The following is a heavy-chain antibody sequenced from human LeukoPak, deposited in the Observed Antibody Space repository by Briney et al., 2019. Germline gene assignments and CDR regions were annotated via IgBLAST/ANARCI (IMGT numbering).Heavy chain of an antibody. D-gene: IGHD6-6*01. J-gene: IGHJ6*03. CDR3: ARERKSIAARPSYCYYYMDV. V-gene: IGHV4-4*07. CDR2: IYTCGST. Sequence: SETLSLTCTVSGDSLSNYYWCWIRKPAGKGLEWIGRIYTCGSTNYNPSLSSRVTMSVDTSKNQSSLKLSSVTAADTAVYYGARERKSIAARPSYCYYYMDVWGKGTTVTVSS. CDR1: GDSLSNYY.